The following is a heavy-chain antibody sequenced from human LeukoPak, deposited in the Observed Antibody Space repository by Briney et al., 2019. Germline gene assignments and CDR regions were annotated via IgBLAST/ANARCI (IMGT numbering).Heavy chain of an antibody. CDR2: IYYRGIT. V-gene: IGHV4-59*12. CDR3: ARGSIAAAGNKLDFDY. Sequence: PSETLSLTCSVSGGSIGTFYWSWIRQPPGKGLEWIGYIYYRGITNYNPSLKSRVTISVDTSKNQFSLKLSSVTAADTAVYYCARGSIAAAGNKLDFDYWGQGTLVTVSS. J-gene: IGHJ4*02. D-gene: IGHD6-13*01. CDR1: GGSIGTFY.